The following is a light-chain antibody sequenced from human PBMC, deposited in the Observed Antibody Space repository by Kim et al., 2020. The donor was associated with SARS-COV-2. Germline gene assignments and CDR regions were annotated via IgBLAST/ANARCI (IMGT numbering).Light chain of an antibody. CDR1: SSDIVGYKY. CDR2: DVT. Sequence: GQSITISCTGTSSDIVGYKYVSWYQQHPGKAPKLMIYDVTNRPSGVSNRFSGSKSGNTASLTISGLQAEDEADYYCSSYTSSSTFVFGTGTKVTVL. V-gene: IGLV2-14*03. J-gene: IGLJ1*01. CDR3: SSYTSSSTFV.